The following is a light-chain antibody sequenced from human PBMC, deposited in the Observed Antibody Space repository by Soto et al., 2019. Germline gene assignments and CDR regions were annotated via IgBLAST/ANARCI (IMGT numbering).Light chain of an antibody. CDR3: QQYHNWPPLT. CDR1: QSVTNK. Sequence: IVMTQSPATLSLSPGESATLSCMSSQSVTNKLAWYQKKPGQAPRLLFYGASTRATGISARFSGSGSGTELTLTISNLQPEDFAAYYCQQYHNWPPLTFGGGTKVDIK. CDR2: GAS. J-gene: IGKJ4*01. V-gene: IGKV3-15*01.